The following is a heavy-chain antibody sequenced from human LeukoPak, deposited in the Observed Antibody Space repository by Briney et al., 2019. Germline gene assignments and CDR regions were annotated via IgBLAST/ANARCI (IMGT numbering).Heavy chain of an antibody. CDR3: TKLARAPRDFDY. D-gene: IGHD3-10*01. J-gene: IGHJ4*01. CDR2: SRDKGNSYTT. V-gene: IGHV3-72*01. CDR1: GFTVSSNY. Sequence: GGSLRLSCAASGFTVSSNYMSWVRQAPGKGLEWVGRSRDKGNSYTTAYAASVRGRFTISRDDSKNSLYLQMNSLKIEDTAVYYCTKLARAPRDFDYWGQGTLVTVSS.